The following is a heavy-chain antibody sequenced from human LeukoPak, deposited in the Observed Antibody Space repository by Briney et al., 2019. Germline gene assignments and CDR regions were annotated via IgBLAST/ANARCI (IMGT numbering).Heavy chain of an antibody. J-gene: IGHJ4*02. V-gene: IGHV3-43*01. CDR1: GFTFDDYT. Sequence: GGSLRLSCAASGFTFDDYTMHWVRQAPGKGLEWVSLISWDGGSTYYADSVKGRFTISRDNSKNSLYLQMNSLRTEDTASYYCAKDKGAGSFDYWGQGTLVTVSS. D-gene: IGHD1-26*01. CDR3: AKDKGAGSFDY. CDR2: ISWDGGST.